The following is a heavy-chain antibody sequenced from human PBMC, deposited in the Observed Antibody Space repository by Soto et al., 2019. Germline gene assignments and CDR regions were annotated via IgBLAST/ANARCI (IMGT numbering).Heavy chain of an antibody. CDR2: IIPILGIA. D-gene: IGHD3-10*01. Sequence: GASVKVSCKASGGTFSSYTISWVRQAPGQGLEWMGRIIPILGIANYAQKFQGRVTITADKSTSTAYMELSSLRSEDTAVYYCARVPYYGSGSSDNWFDPWGQGTLVTVSS. CDR3: ARVPYYGSGSSDNWFDP. V-gene: IGHV1-69*02. J-gene: IGHJ5*02. CDR1: GGTFSSYT.